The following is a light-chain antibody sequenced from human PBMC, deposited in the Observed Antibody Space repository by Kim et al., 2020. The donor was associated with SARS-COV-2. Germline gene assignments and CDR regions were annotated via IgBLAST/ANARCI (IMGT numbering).Light chain of an antibody. Sequence: QSGTISCTGTSSDVGGYNYGSWYQQHPDKTPKLMIYDVSERPSGVPDRFSGSKSGNTASLTISGLQADDEADYYCCSYAGSYTYVFGTGTKVTVL. CDR1: SSDVGGYNY. J-gene: IGLJ1*01. V-gene: IGLV2-11*01. CDR3: CSYAGSYTYV. CDR2: DVS.